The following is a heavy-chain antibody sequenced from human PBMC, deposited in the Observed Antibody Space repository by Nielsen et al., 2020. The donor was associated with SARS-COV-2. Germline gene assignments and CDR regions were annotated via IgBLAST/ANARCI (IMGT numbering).Heavy chain of an antibody. CDR1: GFTFTTYP. J-gene: IGHJ4*02. D-gene: IGHD1-26*01. CDR2: ISYDGTSK. CDR3: VRDSIVGATETGGILGY. V-gene: IGHV3-30*04. Sequence: GESLKISCAASGFTFTTYPLHWVRQAPGKGLEWVAFISYDGTSKYYAESVKGRFTISRDNSKNALYLQMNSLRAEDTAVFYCVRDSIVGATETGGILGYWGQGTLVTVSS.